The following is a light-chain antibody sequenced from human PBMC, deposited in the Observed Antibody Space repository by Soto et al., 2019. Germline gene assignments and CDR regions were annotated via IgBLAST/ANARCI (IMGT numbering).Light chain of an antibody. V-gene: IGKV2-40*01. CDR1: HILLDSDDGNTY. CDR3: MQGTHWPIT. J-gene: IGKJ5*01. CDR2: TVS. Sequence: EIVMTQTPLSLPVTPGGPSSISFGSSHILLDSDDGNTYLDWYLQKPGQSPQLLIYTVSYRASGVPDRFSGSGSGTDFTLKISRVEAEDVEVYYCMQGTHWPITFGQGTRLEIK.